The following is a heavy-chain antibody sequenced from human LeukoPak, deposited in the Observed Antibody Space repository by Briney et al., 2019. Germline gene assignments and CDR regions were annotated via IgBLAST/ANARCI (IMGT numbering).Heavy chain of an antibody. V-gene: IGHV4-4*09. CDR2: IYSSGST. CDR1: GGSISSYY. Sequence: SETLSLTCTVSGGSISSYYWSWIRQPPGKGLEWIGYIYSSGSTNYNPSLKSRVTISVDTSKNQFSLKLSSVTAADTAVYYCARRTSGNNLGYYYYYMDVWGKGTTVTVSS. CDR3: ARRTSGNNLGYYYYYMDV. D-gene: IGHD1-26*01. J-gene: IGHJ6*03.